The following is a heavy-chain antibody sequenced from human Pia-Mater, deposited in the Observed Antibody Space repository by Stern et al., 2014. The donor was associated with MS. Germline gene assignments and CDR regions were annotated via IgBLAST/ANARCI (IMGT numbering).Heavy chain of an antibody. V-gene: IGHV1-69*06. Sequence: HVQLVESGAEVKKPGSSVKVSCKASGDTFPDYAISWVRQAPGQGPEWMGGITPIFGSADYAQKFQGRLTITADRSTSTAYMDLSSLTSEDTAVYYCAREVGSLAMDVWGQGTTVIVSS. J-gene: IGHJ6*01. D-gene: IGHD1-1*01. CDR3: AREVGSLAMDV. CDR2: ITPIFGSA. CDR1: GDTFPDYA.